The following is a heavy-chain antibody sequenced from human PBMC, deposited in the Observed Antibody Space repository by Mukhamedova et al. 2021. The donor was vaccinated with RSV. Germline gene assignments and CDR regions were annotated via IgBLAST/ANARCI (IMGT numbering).Heavy chain of an antibody. J-gene: IGHJ4*02. V-gene: IGHV3-30-3*01. Sequence: VRQAPGKGLEWVAVISYDGSNKYYADSVKGRFTISRDNSKNTLYLQMNSLRAEDTAVYYCARDAIPEIAVAGSIFDYWGQGTLV. CDR3: ARDAIPEIAVAGSIFDY. CDR2: ISYDGSNK. D-gene: IGHD6-19*01.